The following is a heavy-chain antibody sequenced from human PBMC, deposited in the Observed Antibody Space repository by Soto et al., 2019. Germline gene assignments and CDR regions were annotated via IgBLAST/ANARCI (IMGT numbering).Heavy chain of an antibody. CDR1: GFTFSSYA. V-gene: IGHV3-23*01. J-gene: IGHJ4*02. Sequence: PGGSLRLSCAASGFTFSSYAMSWVRQAPGKGLEWVSAISGSGGSTYYADSVKGRFTISRDNSKNTLYLQMNSLRAEDTAVYYCAKETLDPLWWVRYCSSTSCDISPLNPFDYWGQGTLVTVSS. D-gene: IGHD2-2*02. CDR3: AKETLDPLWWVRYCSSTSCDISPLNPFDY. CDR2: ISGSGGST.